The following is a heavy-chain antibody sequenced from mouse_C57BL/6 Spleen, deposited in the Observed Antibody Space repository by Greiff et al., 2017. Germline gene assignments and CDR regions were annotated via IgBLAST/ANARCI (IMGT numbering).Heavy chain of an antibody. J-gene: IGHJ3*01. CDR1: GYTFTSYG. D-gene: IGHD1-1*01. Sequence: QVQLQQSGAELARPGASVKLSCKASGYTFTSYGISWVKQRTGQGLEWIGEIYPRSGNTYYNEKFKGKATLTADKSSSTAYMELRSLTSEDSAVYFCARHDYGSSPFAYWGQGTLVTVSA. V-gene: IGHV1-81*01. CDR3: ARHDYGSSPFAY. CDR2: IYPRSGNT.